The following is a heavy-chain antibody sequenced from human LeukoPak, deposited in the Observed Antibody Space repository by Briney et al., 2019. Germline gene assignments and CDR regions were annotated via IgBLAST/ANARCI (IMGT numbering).Heavy chain of an antibody. J-gene: IGHJ4*02. CDR3: ARQGYYYDSSGYYYPLSFDY. Sequence: SETLSLTCTVSGGSISSSSYYWGWIRQPPGKGLEWIGSIYYSGSTYYNPSLKSRATISVDTSKNQFSLKLSSVTAADTAVYYCARQGYYYDSSGYYYPLSFDYWGQGTLVTVSS. D-gene: IGHD3-22*01. CDR2: IYYSGST. CDR1: GGSISSSSYY. V-gene: IGHV4-39*01.